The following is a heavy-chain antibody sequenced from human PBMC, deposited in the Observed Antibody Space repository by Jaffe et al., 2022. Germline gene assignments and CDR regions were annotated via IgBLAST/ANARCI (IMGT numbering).Heavy chain of an antibody. V-gene: IGHV2-5*02. CDR1: GFSLSTSGVG. CDR2: IYWDDDK. J-gene: IGHJ4*02. CDR3: ARPSGSYYVFDY. Sequence: QITLKESGPTLVKPTQTLTLTCTFSGFSLSTSGVGVGWIRQPPGKALEWLALIYWDDDKRYSPSLKSRLTITKDTSKNQVVLTMTNMDPVDTATYYCARPSGSYYVFDYWGQGTLVTVSS. D-gene: IGHD3-10*01.